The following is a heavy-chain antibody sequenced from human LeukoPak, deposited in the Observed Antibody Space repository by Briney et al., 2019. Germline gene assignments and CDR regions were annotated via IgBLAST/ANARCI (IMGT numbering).Heavy chain of an antibody. J-gene: IGHJ4*02. CDR1: GESFSGYY. V-gene: IGHV4-34*01. CDR2: INHSGST. Sequence: PSETLSLTCAVYGESFSGYYWSWIRQPPGKGLEWIGEINHSGSTNYNPSLKSRVTISVDTPKNQFSLRLSSVTAADTAVYYCARPSRDGYRYTFDYWGQGILVTVSS. CDR3: ARPSRDGYRYTFDY. D-gene: IGHD5-24*01.